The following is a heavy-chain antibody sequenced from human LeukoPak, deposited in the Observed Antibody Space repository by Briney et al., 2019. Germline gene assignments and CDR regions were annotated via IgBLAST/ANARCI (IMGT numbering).Heavy chain of an antibody. CDR3: AKNIGGFDY. Sequence: SETLSLTCTVSGASISSGSYYWTWIRQPAGKGLEWIGRMHSSGRTSYSPSLKSRVTISVDTSKNQFSLKLSSVTAADTAVYYCAKNIGGFDYWGQGTLVTVSS. CDR1: GASISSGSYY. J-gene: IGHJ4*02. CDR2: MHSSGRT. V-gene: IGHV4-61*02. D-gene: IGHD4-23*01.